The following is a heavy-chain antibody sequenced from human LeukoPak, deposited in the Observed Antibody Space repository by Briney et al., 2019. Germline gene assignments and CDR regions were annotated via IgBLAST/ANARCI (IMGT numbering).Heavy chain of an antibody. V-gene: IGHV3-30*02. CDR3: AKDSSYGDLRGGFFDY. Sequence: GGSLRLSCAASGFMSSSYGMHWVRQAPGKGLEWVAFIRYDGSNKYNADSVKGRFTISRDNSKNTLYVQMNSLRAEDTAVYYCAKDSSYGDLRGGFFDYWGQGTLVTVSS. CDR2: IRYDGSNK. J-gene: IGHJ4*02. CDR1: GFMSSSYG. D-gene: IGHD4-17*01.